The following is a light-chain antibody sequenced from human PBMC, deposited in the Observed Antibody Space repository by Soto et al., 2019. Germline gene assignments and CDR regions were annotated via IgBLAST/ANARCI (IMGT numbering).Light chain of an antibody. CDR3: QSYDSSLSGLNYV. CDR1: SSNIGAGYD. V-gene: IGLV1-40*01. J-gene: IGLJ1*01. Sequence: QSVLTQPPSVSGAPGQRVTISCTGSSSNIGAGYDVHWYQQLPGTAPKLLIYGNSNRPSGVPDRFSGSKSGTSASLAITGLQAEDEADYYCQSYDSSLSGLNYVFGTGPKLTVL. CDR2: GNS.